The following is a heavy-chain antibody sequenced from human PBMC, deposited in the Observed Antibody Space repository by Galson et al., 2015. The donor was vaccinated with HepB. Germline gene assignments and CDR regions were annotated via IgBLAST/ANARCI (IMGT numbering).Heavy chain of an antibody. CDR3: AKNLRRVGGDAFDI. Sequence: SLRLSCAASGFTFSSYGMHWVRQAPGKGLEWVAVISYDGSNKYYADSVKGRFTISRDNSKNTLYLQMNSLRAEDTAVYYCAKNLRRVGGDAFDIWGQGTMVAVSS. V-gene: IGHV3-30*18. CDR2: ISYDGSNK. D-gene: IGHD3-3*01. J-gene: IGHJ3*02. CDR1: GFTFSSYG.